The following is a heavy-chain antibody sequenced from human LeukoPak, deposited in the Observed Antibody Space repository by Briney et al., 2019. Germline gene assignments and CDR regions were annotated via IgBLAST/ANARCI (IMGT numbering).Heavy chain of an antibody. CDR1: GYSISSGYY. D-gene: IGHD2-21*01. CDR3: ARRGLAYCGGDCYSPLTWSDY. Sequence: SETLSLTCTVSGYSISSGYYWGWIRQPPGKGLEWIGSIYHSGSTYYNPSLKSRVTISVDTSKNQFSLKLSSVTAADTAVYYCARRGLAYCGGDCYSPLTWSDYWGQGTLVTVSS. V-gene: IGHV4-38-2*02. CDR2: IYHSGST. J-gene: IGHJ4*02.